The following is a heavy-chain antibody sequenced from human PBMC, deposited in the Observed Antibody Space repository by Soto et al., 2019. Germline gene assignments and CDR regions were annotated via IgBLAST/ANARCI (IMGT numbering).Heavy chain of an antibody. CDR1: GFFFSRYT. V-gene: IGHV3-23*01. CDR3: AKARYQQWVRLPFDY. J-gene: IGHJ4*02. Sequence: EVQLLESGGGLVQPGGSLRLSCVGSGFFFSRYTMTWVRQAPGKGLEWVSSFSATSENTYYADSVRGRFTISRDNSKNTLFLQMNSLTAEDTAMYYCAKARYQQWVRLPFDYWGQGILVIASS. D-gene: IGHD2-2*01. CDR2: FSATSENT.